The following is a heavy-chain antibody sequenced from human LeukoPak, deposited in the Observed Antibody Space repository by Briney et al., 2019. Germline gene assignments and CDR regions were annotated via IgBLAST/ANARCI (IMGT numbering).Heavy chain of an antibody. D-gene: IGHD6-6*01. Sequence: GASVKVSCKASGYTFTGYYIHWVRQAPGQGLEWMGWINPNSGGTNYAQKFQGRVTMTRDTSISTAYMELSRLRSDDTAVYYCARVSAARHRYFQHWGQGTLVTVSS. V-gene: IGHV1-2*02. CDR1: GYTFTGYY. CDR2: INPNSGGT. CDR3: ARVSAARHRYFQH. J-gene: IGHJ1*01.